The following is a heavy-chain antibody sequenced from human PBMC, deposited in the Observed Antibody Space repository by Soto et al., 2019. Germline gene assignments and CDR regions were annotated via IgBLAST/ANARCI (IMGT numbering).Heavy chain of an antibody. V-gene: IGHV3-15*01. CDR1: GFTFSNAW. CDR2: IKSKTDGGTT. D-gene: IGHD3-22*01. Sequence: EVQLVESGGGLVQPGGSLRLSCSASGFTFSNAWMSWVRQAPGKGLEWVGRIKSKTDGGTTDYAAPVKGRFTTSRDDSENTLYLQMNSLKTEDTAVYYCTTDDSSGPFDYWGQGTLVTVSS. CDR3: TTDDSSGPFDY. J-gene: IGHJ4*02.